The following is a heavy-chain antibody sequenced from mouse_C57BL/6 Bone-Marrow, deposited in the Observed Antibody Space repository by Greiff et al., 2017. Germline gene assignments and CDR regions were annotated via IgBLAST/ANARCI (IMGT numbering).Heavy chain of an antibody. CDR1: GFTFSSYG. CDR2: ISSGGSYT. D-gene: IGHD4-1*01. Sequence: EVQRVESGGDLVKPGGSLKLSCAASGFTFSSYGMSWVRQTPDKRLEWVATISSGGSYTYYPDSVKGRFTISRDNAKNTLYLQMSSLKSEDTAMYYCARNWNYYAMDYWGQGTSVTVSS. V-gene: IGHV5-6*01. J-gene: IGHJ4*01. CDR3: ARNWNYYAMDY.